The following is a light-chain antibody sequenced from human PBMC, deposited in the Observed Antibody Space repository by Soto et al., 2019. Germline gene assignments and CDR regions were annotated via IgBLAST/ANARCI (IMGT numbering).Light chain of an antibody. J-gene: IGKJ2*01. V-gene: IGKV3-15*01. CDR3: QQYNNWPYT. CDR1: QSVSSN. Sequence: EIVMTQSPATLSVSPGERATLSCRASQSVSSNLAWYQQKPRQAPRLLSYGASTRATGIPARFSGSGSGTEFTLTISSLQSEDFAVYYCQQYNNWPYTFGQGTKLEIK. CDR2: GAS.